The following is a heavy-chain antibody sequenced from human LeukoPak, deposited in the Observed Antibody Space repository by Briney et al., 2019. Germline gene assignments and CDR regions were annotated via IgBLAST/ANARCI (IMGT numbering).Heavy chain of an antibody. J-gene: IGHJ6*03. CDR1: GFTFSSYW. D-gene: IGHD5-24*01. Sequence: GGSLRLSCAASGFTFSSYWMHWVRQAPGKGLVWVSRINSDGSSTSYADSVKGRFTISRDNAKNTLYLQMNSLRAEDTAVYYCARDPEMATTQLAKYYYYYYMDVWGKGTTVTVSS. CDR2: INSDGSST. CDR3: ARDPEMATTQLAKYYYYYYMDV. V-gene: IGHV3-74*01.